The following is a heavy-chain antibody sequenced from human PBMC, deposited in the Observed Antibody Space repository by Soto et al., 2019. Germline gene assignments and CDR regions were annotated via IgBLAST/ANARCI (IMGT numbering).Heavy chain of an antibody. Sequence: QVQLVQSGAEVKKPGSSVKVSCKSSGGTFSNYGFSWVRQAPGQGLECMEVIVPIFGAEHPQKCKGRVTITADESTNTVFMELRGLRSEDTAVYYCARGGSDYEGSGYYQGHVWGQGTTVTVS. J-gene: IGHJ6*02. CDR2: IVPIFGA. D-gene: IGHD3-22*01. CDR3: ARGGSDYEGSGYYQGHV. CDR1: GGTFSNYG. V-gene: IGHV1-69*12.